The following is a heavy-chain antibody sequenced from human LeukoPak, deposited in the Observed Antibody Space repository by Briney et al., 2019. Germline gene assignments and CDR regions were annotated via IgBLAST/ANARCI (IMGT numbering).Heavy chain of an antibody. Sequence: GGSLRLSCGDSGFTFSTFAMTWVRQAPGKGLEWVSTIIGASGATYYADSVKGRFTISRDNSKNTLYLQMNSLRAEDTAVYYCARDVSGYYYDSSGYYPYYNWFDPWGQGTLVTVSS. CDR1: GFTFSTFA. CDR3: ARDVSGYYYDSSGYYPYYNWFDP. D-gene: IGHD3-22*01. J-gene: IGHJ5*02. CDR2: IIGASGAT. V-gene: IGHV3-23*01.